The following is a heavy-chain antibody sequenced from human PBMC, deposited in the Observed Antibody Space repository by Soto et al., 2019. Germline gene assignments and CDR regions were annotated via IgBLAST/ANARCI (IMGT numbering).Heavy chain of an antibody. CDR1: GYTFTSYA. V-gene: IGHV1-3*05. D-gene: IGHD2-2*01. CDR3: ARAVAVPAAFDY. Sequence: QVQLVQSGAEEKKPGASVKVSCKASGYTFTSYAMHWVRRAPGQRLEWMGWINAGNGNTKYSQKFQGRVTITRGTSAITAYMELSSLRSEDTAVYYCARAVAVPAAFDYWGQGTLVTVSS. CDR2: INAGNGNT. J-gene: IGHJ4*02.